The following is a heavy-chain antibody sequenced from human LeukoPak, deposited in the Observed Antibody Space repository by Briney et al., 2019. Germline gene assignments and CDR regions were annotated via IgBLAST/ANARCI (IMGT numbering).Heavy chain of an antibody. J-gene: IGHJ2*01. CDR1: GFTFSSYA. CDR3: AKDFGSGSYYKLVGGWYFDL. CDR2: ISGSGGST. V-gene: IGHV3-23*01. Sequence: GGSLRLSCAASGFTFSSYAMSWVRQAPGKGLEWVSAISGSGGSTYYADSVKGRFTISRDNSKNTLYLQMNSLRAEDTAVYYCAKDFGSGSYYKLVGGWYFDLWGRGTLVTVSS. D-gene: IGHD3-10*01.